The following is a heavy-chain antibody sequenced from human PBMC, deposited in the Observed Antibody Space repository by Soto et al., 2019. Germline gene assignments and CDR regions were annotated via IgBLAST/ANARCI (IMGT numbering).Heavy chain of an antibody. CDR1: GDSVTSVSDY. Sequence: SETLSLTCTVSGDSVTSVSDYWSWIRQPPGKGLEWIGYIYYSGSADYNPSLGSRVTISIDTSKNQFSLKLTSVTAADTAVYYCARAVGFGYYYYHMDIWGQGTTVTVSS. J-gene: IGHJ6*02. V-gene: IGHV4-61*01. D-gene: IGHD2-15*01. CDR2: IYYSGSA. CDR3: ARAVGFGYYYYHMDI.